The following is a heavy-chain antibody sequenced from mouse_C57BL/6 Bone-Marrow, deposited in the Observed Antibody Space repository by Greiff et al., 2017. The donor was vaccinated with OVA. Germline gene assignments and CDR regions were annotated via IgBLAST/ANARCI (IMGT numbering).Heavy chain of an antibody. Sequence: VKLMESGAELVRPGASVKLSCKASGYTFTDYYINWVKQRPGQGLEWIARIYPGSGNTYYNEKLKGKATLTAEKSSGTAYMQLSSLTSEDSAVYFCARSYYYGSGYFDYWGQGTTLTVSS. J-gene: IGHJ2*01. CDR2: IYPGSGNT. V-gene: IGHV1-76*01. CDR1: GYTFTDYY. D-gene: IGHD1-1*01. CDR3: ARSYYYGSGYFDY.